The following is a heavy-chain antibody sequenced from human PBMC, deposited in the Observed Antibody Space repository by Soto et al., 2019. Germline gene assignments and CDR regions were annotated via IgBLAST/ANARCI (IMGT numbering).Heavy chain of an antibody. V-gene: IGHV4-59*01. Sequence: TLSLTCTVSGGSISSYYWSWIRQPPGKGLEWIGYIYYSGSTNYNPSLKSRVTISVDTSKNQFSLKLSSVTAADTAVYYCARGGGEELLDYWGQGTLVTVSS. CDR2: IYYSGST. J-gene: IGHJ4*02. CDR3: ARGGGEELLDY. CDR1: GGSISSYY. D-gene: IGHD1-26*01.